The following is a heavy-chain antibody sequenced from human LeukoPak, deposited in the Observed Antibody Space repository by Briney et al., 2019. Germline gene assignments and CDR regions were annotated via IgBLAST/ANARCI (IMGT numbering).Heavy chain of an antibody. V-gene: IGHV1-18*01. J-gene: IGHJ5*02. CDR2: ISAYNGDT. Sequence: GASVKVSCKASGYTFSTYAITWVRQAPGQGLEWMGWISAYNGDTNYAQKLQDRVTLTTDTSPSTAYMELRSLRYADTAVYYCARRGGGSYIWFAPWGQGTLVTVSS. D-gene: IGHD3-16*01. CDR1: GYTFSTYA. CDR3: ARRGGGSYIWFAP.